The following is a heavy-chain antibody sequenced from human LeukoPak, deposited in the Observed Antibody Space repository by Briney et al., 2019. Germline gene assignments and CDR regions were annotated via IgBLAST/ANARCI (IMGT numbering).Heavy chain of an antibody. D-gene: IGHD6-13*01. CDR1: GGSFSGYY. CDR2: IYYSGST. Sequence: SETLSLTCAVYGGSFSGYYWSWIRQPPGKGLEWIGYIYYSGSTNYNPSLKSRVTISVDTSKNQFSLKLSSVTAADTAAYYCARAIAAADSWFDPWGQGTLVTVSS. J-gene: IGHJ5*02. CDR3: ARAIAAADSWFDP. V-gene: IGHV4-59*08.